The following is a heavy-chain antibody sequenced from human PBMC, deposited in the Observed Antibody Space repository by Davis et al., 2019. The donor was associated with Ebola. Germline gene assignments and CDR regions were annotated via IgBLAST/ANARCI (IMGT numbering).Heavy chain of an antibody. CDR2: ISYDGSNK. V-gene: IGHV3-30*03. Sequence: GGSLRLSCAASGFTFSSYSMNWVRQAPGKGLEWVAVISYDGSNKYYADSVKGRFTISRDNSKNTLYLQMNSLRAEDTAVYYCARALYGILTGYWYYGMDVWGQGTTVTVSS. CDR1: GFTFSSYS. CDR3: ARALYGILTGYWYYGMDV. D-gene: IGHD3-9*01. J-gene: IGHJ6*02.